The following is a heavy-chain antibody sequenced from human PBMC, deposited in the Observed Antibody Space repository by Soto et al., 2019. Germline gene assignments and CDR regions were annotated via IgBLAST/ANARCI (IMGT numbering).Heavy chain of an antibody. CDR2: IYPGDSDT. Sequence: EVQLVQSGAEVKKPGESLKISCKGSGYNFATYWIAWVRQLPGKGPEWMGIIYPGDSDTSYSPSFQGQVTISVDQSISTAYRQWNSLKATDTAVYYCARREYSYGLDVWGQGTKVTVSS. CDR1: GYNFATYW. J-gene: IGHJ6*02. V-gene: IGHV5-51*01. CDR3: ARREYSYGLDV. D-gene: IGHD5-18*01.